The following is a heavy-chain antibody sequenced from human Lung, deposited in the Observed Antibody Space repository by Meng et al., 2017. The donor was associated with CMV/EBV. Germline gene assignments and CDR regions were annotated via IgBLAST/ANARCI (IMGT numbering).Heavy chain of an antibody. V-gene: IGHV3-30*02. CDR1: GFHFSNYG. J-gene: IGHJ6*02. D-gene: IGHD1-1*01. CDR3: AKDDCDITNCWQYYALEV. Sequence: GGSLRLSCTTSGFHFSNYGMHWVRLAPGKGLEWVAFIRYEGRSKLYADSVKGRFTISRDNSKNTLSMEMNSLRAEDTAVYYCAKDDCDITNCWQYYALEVGGQGTXVTVSS. CDR2: IRYEGRSK.